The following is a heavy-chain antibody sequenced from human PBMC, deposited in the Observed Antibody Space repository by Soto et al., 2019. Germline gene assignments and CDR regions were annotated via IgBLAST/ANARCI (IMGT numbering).Heavy chain of an antibody. D-gene: IGHD6-13*01. Sequence: GGSLRLSCAAAGFTFSSNDMNWVRQAPGKGLEWVSYISSSSSPIYYADSVRGRFTISRDNAKNSLYLQMNSLRAEDTAVYYCASLEGIAAAGTEYPLDYWGQGTLVTVSS. CDR1: GFTFSSND. J-gene: IGHJ4*02. V-gene: IGHV3-48*01. CDR2: ISSSSSPI. CDR3: ASLEGIAAAGTEYPLDY.